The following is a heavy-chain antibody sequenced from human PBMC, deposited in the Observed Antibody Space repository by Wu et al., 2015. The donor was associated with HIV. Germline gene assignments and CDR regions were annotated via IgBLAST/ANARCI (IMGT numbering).Heavy chain of an antibody. Sequence: QVQLVQSGTEVKKPGSSVKVSCNSVGGTFSSYAISWVRQAPGQGLEWMGGIIPIFGTANYAQKFQGRVTITTDESTSTAYMELSSLRSEDTAVYYCARGRAAAGTHYYYGMDVWGQGTTVTVSS. CDR1: GGTFSSYA. D-gene: IGHD6-13*01. CDR2: IIPIFGTA. V-gene: IGHV1-69*05. J-gene: IGHJ6*02. CDR3: ARGRAAAGTHYYYGMDV.